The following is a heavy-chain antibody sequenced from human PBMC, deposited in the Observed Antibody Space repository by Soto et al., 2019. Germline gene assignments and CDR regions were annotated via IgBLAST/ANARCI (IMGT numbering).Heavy chain of an antibody. CDR3: VRSGYCDTTSCFGPIWFDP. V-gene: IGHV3-64D*06. Sequence: GVSLRLSCSASGFTFRTFAMHWVRQAPGKGLQFVSSISIGGGSTYYSDSVKGRFTISRDNSRNTLFLQMSSLRPEDAGVYYCVRSGYCDTTSCFGPIWFDPWGQGTPVTSPQ. CDR1: GFTFRTFA. J-gene: IGHJ5*02. CDR2: ISIGGGST. D-gene: IGHD2-2*01.